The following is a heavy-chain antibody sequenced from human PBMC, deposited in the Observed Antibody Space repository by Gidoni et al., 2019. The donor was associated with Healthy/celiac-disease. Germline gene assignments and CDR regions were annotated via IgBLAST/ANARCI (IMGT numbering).Heavy chain of an antibody. CDR2: LYTSGST. D-gene: IGHD1-7*01. Sequence: QVQLQESGPGLAQPSQTLSLTCPVAGRAISSGSYYWSWIRQPAGKGLEWMRRLYTSGSTNYNPSLKSRVTISVDTSKNQFSLKLSSVTAADTAVYYCARDHNWNYLLWFDPWGQGTLVTVSS. J-gene: IGHJ5*02. V-gene: IGHV4-61*02. CDR1: GRAISSGSYY. CDR3: ARDHNWNYLLWFDP.